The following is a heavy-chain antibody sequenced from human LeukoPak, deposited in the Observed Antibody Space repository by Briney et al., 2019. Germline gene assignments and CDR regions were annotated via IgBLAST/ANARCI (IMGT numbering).Heavy chain of an antibody. V-gene: IGHV4-39*01. D-gene: IGHD3-16*02. J-gene: IGHJ4*02. Sequence: SETLSLTCTVSGGSISSSSYYWGWIRQPPGKGLEWIGSIYYSGSTYYNPSLKSRVTISVDTSKNQFSLKLSSVTAADTAVYYCARGRGDYVWGSYRYTPFDYWGQGTLVTVSS. CDR1: GGSISSSSYY. CDR3: ARGRGDYVWGSYRYTPFDY. CDR2: IYYSGST.